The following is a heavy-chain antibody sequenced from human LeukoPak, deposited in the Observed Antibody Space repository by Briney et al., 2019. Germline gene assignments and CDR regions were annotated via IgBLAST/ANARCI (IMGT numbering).Heavy chain of an antibody. CDR3: ARERVYDSSGYYPAAYFDY. V-gene: IGHV4-61*02. D-gene: IGHD3-22*01. CDR2: IYTSGGT. CDR1: GGSISSGSYY. J-gene: IGHJ4*02. Sequence: PSQTLSLTCTVSGGSISSGSYYWSWIRQPAGKGLEWIGRIYTSGGTNYNPSLKSRVTISVDTSKNQFSLKLSSVTAADTAVYYCARERVYDSSGYYPAAYFDYWGQGTLVTVSS.